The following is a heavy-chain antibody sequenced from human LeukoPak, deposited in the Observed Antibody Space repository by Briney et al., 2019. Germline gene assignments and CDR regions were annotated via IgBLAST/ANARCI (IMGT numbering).Heavy chain of an antibody. D-gene: IGHD6-19*01. J-gene: IGHJ4*02. CDR3: ARHEGIAVAGDY. Sequence: PSETLSLTCTVSGGSISSYYWSWIRQPPGKGLEWIGYIYHSGSTYYNPSLKSRVTMSVDRSKNQFSLKLSSVTAADTAVYYCARHEGIAVAGDYWGQGTLVTVSS. CDR2: IYHSGST. CDR1: GGSISSYY. V-gene: IGHV4-59*04.